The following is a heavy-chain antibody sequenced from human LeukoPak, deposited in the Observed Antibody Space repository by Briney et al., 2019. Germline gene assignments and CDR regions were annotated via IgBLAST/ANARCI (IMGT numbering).Heavy chain of an antibody. CDR3: ARAPRNTADNWFDP. CDR2: IYTSGST. V-gene: IGHV4-61*02. Sequence: PSETLSLTCTVSGGSISSGSYYWSWIRQPAGKGLEWIGRIYTSGSTNYNPSLKSRVTISVDTSKNQFSLKLSSVTAADTAVYYCARAPRNTADNWFDPWGQGTLVTVSS. D-gene: IGHD5-18*01. CDR1: GGSISSGSYY. J-gene: IGHJ5*02.